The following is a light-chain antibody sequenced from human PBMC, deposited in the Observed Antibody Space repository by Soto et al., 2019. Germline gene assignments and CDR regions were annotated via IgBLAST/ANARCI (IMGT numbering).Light chain of an antibody. CDR1: QSIASY. CDR2: GAS. CDR3: QQSYNAPIT. V-gene: IGKV1-39*01. Sequence: DIQMTQSPSTLSASVGGRVTITCRASQSIASYLNWYQQKPGKAPKLLIYGASSLQSGVPSRFSGSGSGTDFTLTISSLQPEDFATYYCQQSYNAPITVGQGRRLE. J-gene: IGKJ5*01.